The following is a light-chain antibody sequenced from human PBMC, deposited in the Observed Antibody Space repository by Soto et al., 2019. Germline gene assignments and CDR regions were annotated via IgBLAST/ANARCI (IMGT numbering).Light chain of an antibody. J-gene: IGKJ2*01. Sequence: DIQMTQSPSSLFASVGDRVTVTCRASQTINNFLNWYHQKPGKAPKLLIYGASNLETGVPSRFSGSGSGTDFTFTISSLQPEDIATYYCQQYDNLPYTFGQGTKLEIK. CDR1: QTINNF. V-gene: IGKV1-33*01. CDR3: QQYDNLPYT. CDR2: GAS.